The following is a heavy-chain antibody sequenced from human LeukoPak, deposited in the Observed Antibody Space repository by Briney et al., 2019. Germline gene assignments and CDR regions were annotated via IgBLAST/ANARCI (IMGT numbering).Heavy chain of an antibody. V-gene: IGHV4-30-2*01. D-gene: IGHD1-26*01. J-gene: IGHJ4*02. CDR1: GGSISSGGYY. Sequence: SETLSLTCTVSGGSISSGGYYWSWIRQPPGKGLEWIGYIYHSGSTYYNPSLKSRVTISVDRSKNQFSLKLSSVTAADTAVYYCARGRVGATGGDYWGQGTLVTASS. CDR3: ARGRVGATGGDY. CDR2: IYHSGST.